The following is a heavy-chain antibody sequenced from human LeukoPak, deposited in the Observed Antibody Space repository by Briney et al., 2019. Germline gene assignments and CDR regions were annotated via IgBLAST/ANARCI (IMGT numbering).Heavy chain of an antibody. D-gene: IGHD3-10*01. V-gene: IGHV1-2*02. CDR3: ARGRGVRTVHDAFDI. CDR2: INPNSGGT. J-gene: IGHJ3*02. Sequence: ASVKVSCKASGYTFTGYYMHWVRQAPGQGLEWMGWINPNSGGTNYAQKFQGRVTMTRDTSISTAYMELSGLRSDDTAVYYCARGRGVRTVHDAFDIWGQGTMVTVSS. CDR1: GYTFTGYY.